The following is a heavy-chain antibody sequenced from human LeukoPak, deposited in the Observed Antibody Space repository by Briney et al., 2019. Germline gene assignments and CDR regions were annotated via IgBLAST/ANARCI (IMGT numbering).Heavy chain of an antibody. CDR2: INSDGSST. CDR3: ARDPPPSGWYRRYYYYGMDV. Sequence: QPGGSLRLSCAASGFTFSSYAMSWVRQAPGKGLVWVSRINSDGSSTSYADSVKGRFTISRDNAKNTLYLQMNSLRAEDTAVYYCARDPPPSGWYRRYYYYGMDVWGQGTTVTVSS. J-gene: IGHJ6*02. V-gene: IGHV3-74*01. CDR1: GFTFSSYA. D-gene: IGHD6-19*01.